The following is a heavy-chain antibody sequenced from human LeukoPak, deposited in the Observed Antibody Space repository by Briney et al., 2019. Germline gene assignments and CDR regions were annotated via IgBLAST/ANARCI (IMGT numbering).Heavy chain of an antibody. D-gene: IGHD2-21*02. Sequence: GASVKVSCKASGYTFTGYYMHWVRQAPGQGLEWMGWINPNSGGTNYAQKFQGRVTMTRDTSISTAYMELSRLRSDDTAVYYCARAPGGGLLGYMDVWGKGTTVTVSS. CDR2: INPNSGGT. J-gene: IGHJ6*03. V-gene: IGHV1-2*02. CDR3: ARAPGGGLLGYMDV. CDR1: GYTFTGYY.